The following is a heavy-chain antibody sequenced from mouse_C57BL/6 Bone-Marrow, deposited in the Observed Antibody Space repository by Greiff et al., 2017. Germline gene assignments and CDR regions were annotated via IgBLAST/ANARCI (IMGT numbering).Heavy chain of an antibody. V-gene: IGHV1-69*01. J-gene: IGHJ4*01. CDR2: IDPSDSYT. Sequence: VQLQQPGAELVMPGASVKLSCKASGYTFTSYWMHWVKQRPGQGLEWIGEIDPSDSYTNYNQKFKGKSTLTVDKSSSTAYMQLSSLTSEDSAVYYCARSRGIYYDYDVYAMDYWGQGTSVTVSS. D-gene: IGHD2-4*01. CDR3: ARSRGIYYDYDVYAMDY. CDR1: GYTFTSYW.